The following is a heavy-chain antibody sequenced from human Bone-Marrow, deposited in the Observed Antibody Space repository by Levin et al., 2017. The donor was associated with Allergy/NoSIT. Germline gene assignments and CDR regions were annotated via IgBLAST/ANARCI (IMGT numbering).Heavy chain of an antibody. CDR3: ARGGYYDFWRGYSDYYYYGMDV. CDR2: INHSGST. CDR1: GGSFSGYY. D-gene: IGHD3-3*01. J-gene: IGHJ6*02. V-gene: IGHV4-34*01. Sequence: SQTLSLTCAVYGGSFSGYYWSWIRQPPGKGLEWIGEINHSGSTNYNPSLKSRVTKPVDTSKNQFSLKLSSVTAADTAVYYCARGGYYDFWRGYSDYYYYGMDVWGQGTTVTVSS.